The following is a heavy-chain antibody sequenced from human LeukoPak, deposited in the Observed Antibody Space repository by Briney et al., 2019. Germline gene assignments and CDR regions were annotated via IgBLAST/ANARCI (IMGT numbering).Heavy chain of an antibody. V-gene: IGHV1-46*01. CDR1: GYTFTSYY. CDR3: AKYYYDSSGYYYRNYFDY. Sequence: GASVKVSCKASGYTFTSYYMHWVRQAPGQGLEWMGLINPSGSSTSYAQKFQGRLSLTRDMSTSTDYMELRSLRAEDTAVYYCAKYYYDSSGYYYRNYFDYWGQGTLVTVSS. J-gene: IGHJ4*02. CDR2: INPSGSST. D-gene: IGHD3-22*01.